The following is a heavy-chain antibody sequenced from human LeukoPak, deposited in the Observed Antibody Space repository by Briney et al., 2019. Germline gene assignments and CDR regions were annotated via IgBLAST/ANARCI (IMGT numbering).Heavy chain of an antibody. CDR2: IYYSGST. CDR3: ARLSGDYLSVLPDY. Sequence: SSQTLSLTCTVSGGSISSYYWSWIRQPPGKGLEWIGYIYYSGSTNYNPSLKSRVTISVDTSKNQFSLKLSSVTAADTAVYYCARLSGDYLSVLPDYWGQGTLVTVSS. CDR1: GGSISSYY. V-gene: IGHV4-59*01. D-gene: IGHD4-17*01. J-gene: IGHJ4*02.